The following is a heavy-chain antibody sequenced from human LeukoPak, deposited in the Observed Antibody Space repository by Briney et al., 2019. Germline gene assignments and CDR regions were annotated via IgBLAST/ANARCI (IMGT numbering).Heavy chain of an antibody. CDR1: GFTFSSYG. CDR2: IRYDGSNK. V-gene: IGHV3-30*02. Sequence: GGSLRLSCAASGFTFSSYGMHWVRQAPGKGLEWVAFIRYDGSNKYYADSVKGRFTISRDNSKNTLYLQMNSLRAEDTAVYYCAKEARGTAMVLWSDYWGQGTLVTVSS. J-gene: IGHJ4*02. CDR3: AKEARGTAMVLWSDY. D-gene: IGHD5-18*01.